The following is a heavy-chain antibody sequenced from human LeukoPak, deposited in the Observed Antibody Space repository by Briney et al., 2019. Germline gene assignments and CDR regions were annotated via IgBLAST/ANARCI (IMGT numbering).Heavy chain of an antibody. Sequence: GGSLRLSCAASGFTFSSYWMSWVHQAPGKGLEWVANIKQDGSEKYYVDCVKGRFTISRDNAKNSLYLQMNSLRAEDTAVYYCARDHSGWYYFDYWGQGTLVTVSS. J-gene: IGHJ4*02. CDR3: ARDHSGWYYFDY. V-gene: IGHV3-7*01. D-gene: IGHD6-19*01. CDR2: IKQDGSEK. CDR1: GFTFSSYW.